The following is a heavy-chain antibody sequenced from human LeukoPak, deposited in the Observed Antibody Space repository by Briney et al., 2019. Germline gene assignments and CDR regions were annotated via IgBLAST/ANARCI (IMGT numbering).Heavy chain of an antibody. CDR2: ISGSGGST. D-gene: IGHD6-19*01. Sequence: PGGSLRLPCAASGFTFSSYAMSWVRQAPGKGLEWVSAISGSGGSTYYADSVKGRFTISRDNSKNTLYLQMNSLRAEDTAVYYCAKVPGRYSSGWYIYYYYGMDVWGQGTTVTVSS. CDR1: GFTFSSYA. J-gene: IGHJ6*02. V-gene: IGHV3-23*01. CDR3: AKVPGRYSSGWYIYYYYGMDV.